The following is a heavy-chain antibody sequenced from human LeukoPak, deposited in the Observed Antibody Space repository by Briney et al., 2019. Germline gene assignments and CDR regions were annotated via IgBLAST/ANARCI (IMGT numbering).Heavy chain of an antibody. J-gene: IGHJ4*02. CDR2: IIPIFGTA. CDR1: GGIFSSYA. CDR3: ARGSFLRSDY. Sequence: SVKVSCKASGGIFSSYAIIWVRLAPGQGLEWMGGIIPIFGTANYAQKFQGRVTITADESTSTAYMELSSLRSEDTAVYYCARGSFLRSDYWGQGSLVTVSS. D-gene: IGHD1-26*01. V-gene: IGHV1-69*13.